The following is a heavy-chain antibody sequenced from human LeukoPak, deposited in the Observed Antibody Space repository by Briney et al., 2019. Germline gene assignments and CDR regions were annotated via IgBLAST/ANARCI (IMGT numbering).Heavy chain of an antibody. CDR2: ISAYNGNS. CDR1: GYTFTSYG. J-gene: IGHJ6*03. D-gene: IGHD2-21*01. Sequence: ASVKVSCKASGYTFTSYGISWVRQAPGQGLEWMGWISAYNGNSNYAQKLQGRVTMTTDTSTSTAYMELRSLRSDDTAVYYCARDQPRGGDYYYYYMDVWGKGTTVTVSS. CDR3: ARDQPRGGDYYYYYMDV. V-gene: IGHV1-18*01.